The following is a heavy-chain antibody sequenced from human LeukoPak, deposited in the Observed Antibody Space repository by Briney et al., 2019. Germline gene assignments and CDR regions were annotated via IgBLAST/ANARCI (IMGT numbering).Heavy chain of an antibody. CDR1: GYTFTAYY. D-gene: IGHD3-10*01. CDR3: ASRHINSYATGNCYPAFDI. J-gene: IGHJ3*02. Sequence: ASVKVSCKAFGYTFTAYYMHWVRQAPGQGFEWMGWINLDSGATDYAQKFQGRVTMARDTSSGTAYMEVSRLRSDDTAVYYCASRHINSYATGNCYPAFDIWGQGTMVTVSS. V-gene: IGHV1-2*02. CDR2: INLDSGAT.